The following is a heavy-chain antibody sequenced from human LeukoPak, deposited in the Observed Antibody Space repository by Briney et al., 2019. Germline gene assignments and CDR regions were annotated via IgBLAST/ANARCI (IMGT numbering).Heavy chain of an antibody. V-gene: IGHV3-30-3*01. J-gene: IGHJ2*01. CDR2: ISYDGSNK. Sequence: GRSLRLSCAASGFTFSSYAMHWVRQAPGKGLEWVADISYDGSNKHYADSVKGRFTISRDNSKNTMYLQMNSLRGEDTAVYYCARAGRVTTTYWYFDLWGRGTLVTVSS. CDR1: GFTFSSYA. D-gene: IGHD4-17*01. CDR3: ARAGRVTTTYWYFDL.